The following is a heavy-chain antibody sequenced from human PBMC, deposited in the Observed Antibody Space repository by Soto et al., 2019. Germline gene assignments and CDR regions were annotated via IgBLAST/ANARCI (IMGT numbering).Heavy chain of an antibody. J-gene: IGHJ4*02. CDR1: GYTFNTCY. CDR3: ARRKERSGPHYFDY. V-gene: IGHV1-8*01. Sequence: ASVNVSCKPSGYTFNTCYIYWRRQATGQGLEWMGWMNPYNGNTGYAQKFQGRVTVTRNTSIGTVYMELSGLRPDDTAVYYCARRKERSGPHYFDYWGQGALVTVSS. CDR2: MNPYNGNT.